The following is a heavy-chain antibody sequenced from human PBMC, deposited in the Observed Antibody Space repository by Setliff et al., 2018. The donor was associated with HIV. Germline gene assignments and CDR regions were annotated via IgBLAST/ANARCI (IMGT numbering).Heavy chain of an antibody. CDR1: GGSISTGGYY. J-gene: IGHJ4*02. D-gene: IGHD3-22*01. CDR3: ARGEGYDRSGYYPFDY. CDR2: SDYNGRT. V-gene: IGHV4-31*03. Sequence: SETLSLTCTVSGGSISTGGYYWSWIRQQPGKGLEWIGYSDYNGRTYYNPSLKSRVTISADTSKNQFSLKLSSVTAADTAVYYCARGEGYDRSGYYPFDYWGQGTPVTVSS.